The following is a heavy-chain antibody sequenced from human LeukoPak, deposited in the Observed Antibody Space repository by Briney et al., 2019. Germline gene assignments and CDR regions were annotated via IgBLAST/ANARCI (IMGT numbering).Heavy chain of an antibody. J-gene: IGHJ3*02. CDR3: AREGSRTVTTSRGGLAFDI. Sequence: ASVKVSCKASGYTFTDYYIHWVRQAPGQGLEWMGWINPSSGGPNYAPKFQGRVTLTRDTSISTTYMELSSLRSDDTAVYYCAREGSRTVTTSRGGLAFDIWGQGTMVTVSS. D-gene: IGHD4-17*01. CDR2: INPSSGGP. CDR1: GYTFTDYY. V-gene: IGHV1-2*02.